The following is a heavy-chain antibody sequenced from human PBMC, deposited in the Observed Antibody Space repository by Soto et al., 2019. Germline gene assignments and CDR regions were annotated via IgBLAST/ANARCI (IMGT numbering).Heavy chain of an antibody. J-gene: IGHJ6*02. D-gene: IGHD3-10*01. V-gene: IGHV4-31*03. CDR1: GGSISSGGYY. Sequence: SETLSLTCTVSGGSISSGGYYWSWIRQHPGKGLEWIGYIYYSGSTYYNPSLKSRVTISVDTSKNQFSLKLSSVTAADTAVYYGAAVNRGYYYGMDVWGQGTTVTVS. CDR3: AAVNRGYYYGMDV. CDR2: IYYSGST.